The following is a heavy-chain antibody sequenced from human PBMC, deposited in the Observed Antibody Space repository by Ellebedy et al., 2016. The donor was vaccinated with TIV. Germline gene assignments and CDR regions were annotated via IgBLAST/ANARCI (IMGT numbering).Heavy chain of an antibody. J-gene: IGHJ4*02. CDR3: ARGLPIPARLEYYFDY. CDR1: RGTFSSYA. V-gene: IGHV1-69*13. CDR2: IIPIFGTT. Sequence: SVKVSXKASRGTFSSYAFTWVRQAPGQGLEWMGGIIPIFGTTNYAQKFQDRVTIIADGSTSTTYLELSSLRSDDTAVYFCARGLPIPARLEYYFDYWGQGTLVTVSS. D-gene: IGHD6-6*01.